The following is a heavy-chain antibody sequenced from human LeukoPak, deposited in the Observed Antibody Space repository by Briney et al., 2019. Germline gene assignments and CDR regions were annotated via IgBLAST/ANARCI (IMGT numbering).Heavy chain of an antibody. V-gene: IGHV4-59*02. Sequence: SETLSLTCTVSGGSVSTYYWSWIRQPPGKGLEWIGYMYYSGSTKYSPSLKSRVTISVDTSKNQFSLKLTSVTSADTAVYYCARYDRAFDRFDYWGQGTLVTVSS. J-gene: IGHJ4*02. D-gene: IGHD1-1*01. CDR1: GGSVSTYY. CDR2: MYYSGST. CDR3: ARYDRAFDRFDY.